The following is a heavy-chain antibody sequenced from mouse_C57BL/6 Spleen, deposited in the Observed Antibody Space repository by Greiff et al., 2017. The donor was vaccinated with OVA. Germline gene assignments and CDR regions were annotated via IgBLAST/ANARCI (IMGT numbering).Heavy chain of an antibody. CDR2: ISDGGSYT. J-gene: IGHJ2*01. CDR1: GFTFSSYA. CDR3: ARDNYGSSYPYLYYFDY. V-gene: IGHV5-4*01. Sequence: EVKVVESGGGLVKPGGSLKLSCAASGFTFSSYAMSWVRQTPEKRLEWVATISDGGSYTYYPDNVKGRFTISRDNAKNNLYLQMSHLKSEDTAMYYCARDNYGSSYPYLYYFDYWGQGTTLTVSS. D-gene: IGHD1-1*01.